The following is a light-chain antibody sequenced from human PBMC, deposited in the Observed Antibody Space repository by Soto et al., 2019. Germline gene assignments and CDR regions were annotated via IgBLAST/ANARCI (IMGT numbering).Light chain of an antibody. CDR3: RQRSDWPWT. CDR1: QSVSSY. Sequence: EIVLTQSPAPLSLSPGERATLSCRASQSVSSYLGWYQQKPGQAPRLLIYGASSRATGIPDRFSGSGSGTDFTLTISNVEPEDVAVYYCRQRSDWPWTLGQGTKVDIK. J-gene: IGKJ1*01. V-gene: IGKV3-11*01. CDR2: GAS.